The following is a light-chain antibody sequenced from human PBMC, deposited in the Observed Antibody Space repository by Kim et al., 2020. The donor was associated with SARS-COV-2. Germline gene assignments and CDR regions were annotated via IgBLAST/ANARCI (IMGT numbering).Light chain of an antibody. CDR1: QALSGR. Sequence: VSPGEGVTLSCRASQALSGRLAWFQQKPGQAPRLLIYDTSTRATDIPARFSGRGSETEFTLTISSLQSEDFAVYYCQQYHWWPLTFGGGTKVDIK. CDR2: DTS. CDR3: QQYHWWPLT. V-gene: IGKV3-15*01. J-gene: IGKJ4*01.